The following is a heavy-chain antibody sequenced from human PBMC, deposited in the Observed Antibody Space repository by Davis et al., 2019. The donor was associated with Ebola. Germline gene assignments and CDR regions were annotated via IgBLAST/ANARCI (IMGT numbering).Heavy chain of an antibody. CDR2: IIPILGIA. D-gene: IGHD2/OR15-2a*01. J-gene: IGHJ6*02. CDR1: GGTFSSYA. V-gene: IGHV1-69*04. CDR3: ATPTRIKNLSYYYYYGMDV. Sequence: AASVKVSCKASGGTFSSYAISWVRQAPGQGLEWMGRIIPILGIANYAQKFQGRVTITADKSTSTAYMELSSLRSEDTAVYYCATPTRIKNLSYYYYYGMDVWGQGTTVTVSS.